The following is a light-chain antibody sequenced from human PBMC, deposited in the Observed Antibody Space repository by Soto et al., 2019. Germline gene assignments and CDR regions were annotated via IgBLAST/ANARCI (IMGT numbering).Light chain of an antibody. CDR1: QFINNW. Sequence: DLQMTQSPSSVSASVGDRVTITCRASQFINNWVAWYQQKPGKAPRVLIHGASNLQSGVPSRFTGSQSGAEFTLTITSLQPEDFATYFCQQANTFPHPFGQGTKLDIK. V-gene: IGKV1D-12*01. CDR2: GAS. J-gene: IGKJ2*01. CDR3: QQANTFPHP.